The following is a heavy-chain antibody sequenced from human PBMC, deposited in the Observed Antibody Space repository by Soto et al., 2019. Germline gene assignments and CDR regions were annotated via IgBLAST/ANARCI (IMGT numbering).Heavy chain of an antibody. CDR1: GFTFSYYW. V-gene: IGHV3-74*01. D-gene: IGHD2-21*02. CDR3: ARGDRGAFDL. CDR2: IHSDGSST. J-gene: IGHJ3*01. Sequence: EVQLVESEGGLVQPGGSLRPSCAASGFTFSYYWMHWVRQAPGQGLVWVSRIHSDGSSTTYADSVKGRFTISRDNAKNTLYLQMNSLRAEDTAVYYCARGDRGAFDLWGQGTMVTVSS.